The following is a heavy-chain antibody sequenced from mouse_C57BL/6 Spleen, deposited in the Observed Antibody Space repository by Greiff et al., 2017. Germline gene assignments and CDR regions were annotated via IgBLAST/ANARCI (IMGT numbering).Heavy chain of an antibody. CDR1: GYTFTSYW. V-gene: IGHV1-64*01. D-gene: IGHD1-1*01. Sequence: QVQLQQSGAELVKPGASVKLSCKASGYTFTSYWMHWVKQRPGQGLEWIGMIHPNSGSTNYNEKFKSKATLTVDKSSSTAYMQLSSLTSEDSSVYYCARSGYYYGTRYFDVWGTGTTVTVSS. J-gene: IGHJ1*03. CDR3: ARSGYYYGTRYFDV. CDR2: IHPNSGST.